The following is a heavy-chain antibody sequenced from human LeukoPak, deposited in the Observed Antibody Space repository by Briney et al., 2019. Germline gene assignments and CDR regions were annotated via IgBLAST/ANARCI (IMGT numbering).Heavy chain of an antibody. V-gene: IGHV5-51*01. CDR2: IYPGDSDT. J-gene: IGHJ4*02. D-gene: IGHD1-26*01. CDR1: GYSFTSYW. CDR3: ARRRGKMGATYDY. Sequence: GESLKISCKGSGYSFTSYWIGWVRQMPGKGLEWMGIIYPGDSDTRYSPSFQGQVAISADRSISTAYLQWSSLKASDTAMYYCARRRGKMGATYDYWGQGTLVTVSS.